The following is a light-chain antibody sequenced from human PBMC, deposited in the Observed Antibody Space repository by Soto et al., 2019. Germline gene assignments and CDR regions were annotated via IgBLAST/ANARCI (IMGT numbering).Light chain of an antibody. V-gene: IGLV2-14*01. CDR1: SSDVGGYNY. CDR2: EVS. J-gene: IGLJ1*01. Sequence: QSALTQPASVSGSPGQSITIPCTGTSSDVGGYNYVSWYQQHAGFAPKLIIYEVSNRPSGVSNRFSGSKSGDTASLTISGLQAEDEADYYCSSYTSTNTPAVFGTGTKLTVL. CDR3: SSYTSTNTPAV.